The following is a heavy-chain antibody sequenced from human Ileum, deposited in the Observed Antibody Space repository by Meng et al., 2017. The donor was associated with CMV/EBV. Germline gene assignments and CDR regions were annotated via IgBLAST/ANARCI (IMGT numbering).Heavy chain of an antibody. Sequence: YNNHEMYWVLQSPGKGLEWVSYIINSGRTTYYADSVKGRFTVSRDNAKNSLDLQMDGLRVDDTAVYYCARGQGSWYYFGMDVWGPGTTVTVSS. D-gene: IGHD3-10*01. CDR3: ARGQGSWYYFGMDV. V-gene: IGHV3-48*03. CDR2: IINSGRTT. J-gene: IGHJ6*02. CDR1: YNNHE.